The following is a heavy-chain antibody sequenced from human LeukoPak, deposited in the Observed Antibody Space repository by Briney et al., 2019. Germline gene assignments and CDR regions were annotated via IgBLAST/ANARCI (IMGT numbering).Heavy chain of an antibody. D-gene: IGHD5-24*01. CDR2: IIPIFGTA. Sequence: ASVKVSCKASGGTFSSYAISWVRQAPGQGLEWMGGIIPIFGTANYAQKFQGRVAITTDESTSTAYMELSSLRSEDTAVYYCARAGGSTDGYNLDYWGQGTLVTVSS. V-gene: IGHV1-69*05. CDR1: GGTFSSYA. J-gene: IGHJ4*02. CDR3: ARAGGSTDGYNLDY.